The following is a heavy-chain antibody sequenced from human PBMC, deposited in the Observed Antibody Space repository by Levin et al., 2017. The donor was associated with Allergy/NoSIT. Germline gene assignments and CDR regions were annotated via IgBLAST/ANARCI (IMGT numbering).Heavy chain of an antibody. CDR1: GFTFSSYW. V-gene: IGHV3-74*01. CDR3: ARDANYDILTGYLGY. CDR2: INSDGSST. D-gene: IGHD3-9*01. J-gene: IGHJ4*02. Sequence: LSLTCAASGFTFSSYWMHWVRQAPGKGLVWVSRINSDGSSTSYAESVKGRFTISRDNAKNTLYLQMNSLRAEDTAVYYCARDANYDILTGYLGYWGQGTLVTVSS.